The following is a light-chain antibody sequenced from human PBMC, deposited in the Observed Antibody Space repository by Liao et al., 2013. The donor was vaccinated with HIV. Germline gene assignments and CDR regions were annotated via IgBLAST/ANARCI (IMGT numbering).Light chain of an antibody. CDR2: QDS. CDR3: QAWDSGTGV. CDR1: KLGDKY. V-gene: IGLV3-1*01. J-gene: IGLJ1*01. Sequence: SYELTQPPSVSVSPGQTASITCSGDKLGDKYTCWYQQKSGQSPALVIYQDSKRPSGIPERFSGSNSGNTATLTISGTQAMDEADYYCQAWDSGTGVFGTGTKVTVL.